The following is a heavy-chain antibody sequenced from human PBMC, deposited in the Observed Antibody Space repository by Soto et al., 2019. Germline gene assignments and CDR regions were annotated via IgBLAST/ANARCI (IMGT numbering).Heavy chain of an antibody. Sequence: GGSLRLSCAASGFTVSDNYITWVRQAPGRGLEWVSLLYSGGRIYYADSVKGRFTISRDTSKKTLYLQMNSLRTEDTAVYYCARSDPRNIALTKKFENYWGPGTLVTVSS. CDR3: ARSDPRNIALTKKFENY. J-gene: IGHJ4*02. D-gene: IGHD3-3*02. V-gene: IGHV3-53*01. CDR2: LYSGGRI. CDR1: GFTVSDNY.